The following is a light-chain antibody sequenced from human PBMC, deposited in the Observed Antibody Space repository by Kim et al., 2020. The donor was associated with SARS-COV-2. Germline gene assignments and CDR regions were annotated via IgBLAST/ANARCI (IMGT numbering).Light chain of an antibody. CDR1: SLRSYY. V-gene: IGLV3-19*01. CDR3: CSRDSSDTHVV. J-gene: IGLJ3*02. Sequence: SSELTQDPAVSVALGQTVRITCQGDSLRSYYVSWYQLKPGQAPVFVIYGRNNRPSGTPDRFSGSSVGSTASLTITGAQAEDEADYYCCSRDSSDTHVVFGGGTQLTVL. CDR2: GRN.